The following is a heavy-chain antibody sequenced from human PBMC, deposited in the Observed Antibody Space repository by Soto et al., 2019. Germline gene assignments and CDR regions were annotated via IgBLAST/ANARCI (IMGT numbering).Heavy chain of an antibody. V-gene: IGHV3-30*18. CDR2: ISYDGSNK. CDR1: GFTFSSYG. Sequence: GGSLRLSCAASGFTFSSYGMHWVRQAPGKGLEWVAVISYDGSNKYYADSVKGRFTISRDNSKNTLYLQMNSLRAEDTAVFYCAKGSDYVRNYSYYYYMDVWGKGTTVTVSS. D-gene: IGHD5-12*01. J-gene: IGHJ6*03. CDR3: AKGSDYVRNYSYYYYMDV.